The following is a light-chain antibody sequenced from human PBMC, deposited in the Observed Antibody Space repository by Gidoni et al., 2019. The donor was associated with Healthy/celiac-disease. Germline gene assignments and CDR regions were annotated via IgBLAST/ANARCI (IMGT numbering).Light chain of an antibody. CDR2: EVS. V-gene: IGLV2-8*01. CDR1: SSDVGGYNY. CDR3: SSYAGSNNLV. Sequence: QSALTQPPSASGSPGQSVTISCTGTSSDVGGYNYVYWYQQNPGKAPKLMIYEVSKRPSGVPDRFSGSKFGNTASLTVSGLQAEDEADSYCSSYAGSNNLVFGGGTKLTVL. J-gene: IGLJ3*02.